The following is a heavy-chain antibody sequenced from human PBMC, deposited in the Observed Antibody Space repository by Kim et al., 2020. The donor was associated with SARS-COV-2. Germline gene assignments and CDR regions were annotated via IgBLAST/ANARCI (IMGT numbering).Heavy chain of an antibody. CDR2: ISSSSSYI. Sequence: GGSLRLSCAASGFTFSSYSMNWVRQAPGKGLEWVSSISSSSSYIYYADSVKGRFTISRDNAKNSLYLQMNSLRAEDTAVYYCARDKGWNYVRLDYWGQGTLVTVSS. V-gene: IGHV3-21*01. CDR1: GFTFSSYS. J-gene: IGHJ4*02. D-gene: IGHD1-7*01. CDR3: ARDKGWNYVRLDY.